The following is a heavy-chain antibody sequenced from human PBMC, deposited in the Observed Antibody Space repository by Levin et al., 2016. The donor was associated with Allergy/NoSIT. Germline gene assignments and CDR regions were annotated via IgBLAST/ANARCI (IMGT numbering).Heavy chain of an antibody. CDR2: ISGSGDST. CDR1: RFTFSRYA. J-gene: IGHJ6*02. V-gene: IGHV3-23*01. Sequence: GESLKISCAASRFTFSRYAMSWVRQAPGKGLEWVAAISGSGDSTYYADSVKGRFSISRDNSKNTLYLQMNSLRAEDTAIYYCAKGQTTSNWYHYGMDIWGHGTTVTVSS. CDR3: AKGQTTSNWYHYGMDI. D-gene: IGHD4-11*01.